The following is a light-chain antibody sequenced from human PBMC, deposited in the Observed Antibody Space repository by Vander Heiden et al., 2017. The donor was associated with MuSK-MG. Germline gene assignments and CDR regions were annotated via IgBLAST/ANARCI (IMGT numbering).Light chain of an antibody. CDR1: QSISNY. CDR2: AAS. CDR3: QQGYSVPLT. V-gene: IGKV1-39*01. J-gene: IGKJ4*01. Sequence: DIQMTQSPSSLSASVGDRVTITCRASQSISNYLNWYQHKPGKAPKLLIFAASSLQSGVPSRFSRSGSGTDFTLTIRRLQPEDFATYYCQQGYSVPLTFGGGTKVEIK.